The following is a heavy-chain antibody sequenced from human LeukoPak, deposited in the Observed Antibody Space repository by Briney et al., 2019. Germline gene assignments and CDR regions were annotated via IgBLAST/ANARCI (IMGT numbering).Heavy chain of an antibody. V-gene: IGHV3-53*01. CDR2: IYSGGST. Sequence: GGSLRLSCAASVFTVSSNYMSWVRQAPGKGLEWVSVIYSGGSTYYADSVKGRFTISRDNSKNTLYLQVNSLRAEDTAVYYCARDSPDIVVVPAAPTGMDVWGQGTTVTVSS. CDR1: VFTVSSNY. J-gene: IGHJ6*02. D-gene: IGHD2-2*01. CDR3: ARDSPDIVVVPAAPTGMDV.